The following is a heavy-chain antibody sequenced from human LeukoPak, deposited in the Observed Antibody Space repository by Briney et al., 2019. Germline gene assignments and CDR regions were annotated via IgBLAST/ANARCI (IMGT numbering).Heavy chain of an antibody. CDR1: GFTFSDYS. V-gene: IGHV3-48*02. Sequence: GGSLRLSCAASGFTFSDYSMNWVRQAPGKGLEWVSYIDGSGDTIYYADSVKGRFTNSRDNAKNSLDLQMNSLRDEDTAVYYCSRRFDCWGQGTLVTVSS. CDR3: SRRFDC. J-gene: IGHJ4*02. CDR2: IDGSGDTI.